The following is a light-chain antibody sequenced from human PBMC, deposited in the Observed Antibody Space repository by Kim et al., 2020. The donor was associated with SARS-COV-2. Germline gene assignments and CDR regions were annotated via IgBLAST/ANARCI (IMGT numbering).Light chain of an antibody. Sequence: GQRVTISCSGSRSNIGRNTVNWYQQVPGAAPKLLIYSDNKRPSGVPDRFSGSKSGTSASLAIIGLQSEDEADYYCAAWDDSLNGWVFGGGTQLTVL. V-gene: IGLV1-44*01. CDR1: RSNIGRNT. CDR3: AAWDDSLNGWV. J-gene: IGLJ3*02. CDR2: SDN.